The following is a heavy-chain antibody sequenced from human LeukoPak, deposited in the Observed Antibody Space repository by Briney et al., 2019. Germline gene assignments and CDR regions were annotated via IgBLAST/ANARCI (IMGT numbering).Heavy chain of an antibody. CDR3: AREDGYNFVP. V-gene: IGHV3-48*03. D-gene: IGHD5-24*01. Sequence: GGSLRLSCAASGFTFSSYEMNWVRQAPGKGLEWVSYISSSGSTIYYADSVKGRFTISRDNAKNSLYLQMNSLRAEDTAVYYCAREDGYNFVPWGQGTLVTVSS. CDR1: GFTFSSYE. CDR2: ISSSGSTI. J-gene: IGHJ5*02.